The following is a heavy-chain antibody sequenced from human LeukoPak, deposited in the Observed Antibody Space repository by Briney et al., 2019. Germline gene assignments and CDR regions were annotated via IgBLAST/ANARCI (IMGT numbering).Heavy chain of an antibody. CDR1: GGSFSGYY. Sequence: SETLSLTCAVYGGSFSGYYWSWIRQPPGKGLEWIGEINHSGSTNYNPSLKSRVTISVDTSKNQFSLRLNSVTAADTAVYYCARATNTGDYFDYWGQGTLVTVSS. J-gene: IGHJ4*02. V-gene: IGHV4-34*01. CDR2: INHSGST. CDR3: ARATNTGDYFDY. D-gene: IGHD2-8*02.